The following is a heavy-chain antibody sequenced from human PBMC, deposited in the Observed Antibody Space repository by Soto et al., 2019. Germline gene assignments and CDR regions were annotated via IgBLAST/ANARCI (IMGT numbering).Heavy chain of an antibody. Sequence: GGSLRLSCAASGFTVSSNYMSWVRQAPGKGLEWVSVIYSGGSTYYADSVKGRFTISRDNSMNTLYLQMNSLRAEDTAVYYCARDNDGDYFDYWGQGTLVTVSS. J-gene: IGHJ4*02. CDR1: GFTVSSNY. CDR2: IYSGGST. CDR3: ARDNDGDYFDY. V-gene: IGHV3-66*01. D-gene: IGHD1-1*01.